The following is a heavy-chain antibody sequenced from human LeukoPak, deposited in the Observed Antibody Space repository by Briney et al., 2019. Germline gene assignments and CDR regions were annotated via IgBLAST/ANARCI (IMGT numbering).Heavy chain of an antibody. CDR3: TRLGYYYDSSGYGGDY. CDR1: GFTFSGSA. V-gene: IGHV3-73*01. CDR2: IRSKANSYAT. J-gene: IGHJ4*02. Sequence: GGSLRLSCAASGFTFSGSAMHWVRQASGKGLEWVGRIRSKANSYATAYAASVKGRFTISRDDSKNTAYLQMNSLKTEDTAVYYCTRLGYYYDSSGYGGDYWGQGTLVTVSS. D-gene: IGHD3-22*01.